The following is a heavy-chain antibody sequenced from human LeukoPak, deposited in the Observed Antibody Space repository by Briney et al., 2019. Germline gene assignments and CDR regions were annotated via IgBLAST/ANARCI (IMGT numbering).Heavy chain of an antibody. J-gene: IGHJ4*02. D-gene: IGHD6-19*01. V-gene: IGHV3-23*01. CDR2: TGGSDDNT. Sequence: PGGSLRLSCEGSGFSFNGYAMSWVRQAPGKGLEWVAVTGGSDDNTHYADSVKGRFSISRDTSENSLFLQMNTLRPDDSALYDCTKDLMTGFSSGWYLAYWGQGTLVTVSS. CDR1: GFSFNGYA. CDR3: TKDLMTGFSSGWYLAY.